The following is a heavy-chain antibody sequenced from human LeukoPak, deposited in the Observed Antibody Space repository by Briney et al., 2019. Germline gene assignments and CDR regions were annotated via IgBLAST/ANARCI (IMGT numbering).Heavy chain of an antibody. V-gene: IGHV7-4-1*02. Sequence: ASVKVSCKASGYTFTSYAMNWVRQAPGQGLEWMGWINTNTGNPTYAQGFTGRFVFSLDTSVSTAYLQISSLKAEDSAVYYWARETSSGHVWFDPWGQGTLVTVSS. CDR1: GYTFTSYA. CDR3: ARETSSGHVWFDP. CDR2: INTNTGNP. D-gene: IGHD3-22*01. J-gene: IGHJ5*02.